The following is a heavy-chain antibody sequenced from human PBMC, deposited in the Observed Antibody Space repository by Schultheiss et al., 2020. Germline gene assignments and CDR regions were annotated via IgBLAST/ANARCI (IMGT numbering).Heavy chain of an antibody. CDR1: GFTFSSYW. CDR2: ISYDGSNK. CDR3: ASSLIGSSGWYDDIDY. Sequence: GGSLRLSCAASGFTFSSYWMSWVRQAPGKGLEWVAVISYDGSNKYYADSVKGRFTISRDNSKNSLHLQMNSLSADDTAVYYCASSLIGSSGWYDDIDYWGQGTLVTVSS. J-gene: IGHJ4*02. V-gene: IGHV3-30-3*01. D-gene: IGHD6-19*01.